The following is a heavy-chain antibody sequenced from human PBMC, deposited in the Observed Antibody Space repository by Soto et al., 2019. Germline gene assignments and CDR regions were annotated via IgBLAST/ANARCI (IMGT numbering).Heavy chain of an antibody. Sequence: EVQLLESGGGLVQPGGSLRLSCAASGFTFSSYAMSWVRQAPGKGLVWVSAMSGSGGSTYYADSVKGRFTISRDNSRNTLYLQINSLRAEATAAYYCAKDERGSSGPMGYWGQGTLVTVSS. J-gene: IGHJ4*02. CDR1: GFTFSSYA. CDR3: AKDERGSSGPMGY. CDR2: MSGSGGST. V-gene: IGHV3-23*01. D-gene: IGHD6-19*01.